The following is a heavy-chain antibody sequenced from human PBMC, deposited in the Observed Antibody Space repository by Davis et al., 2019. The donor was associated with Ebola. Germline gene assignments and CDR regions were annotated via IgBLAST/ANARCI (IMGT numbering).Heavy chain of an antibody. V-gene: IGHV3-48*04. CDR2: ISDSGDAE. D-gene: IGHD3-10*01. CDR1: GFTFSRHT. J-gene: IGHJ3*01. Sequence: GESLKISCAASGFTFSRHTMNWIRQAPGEGLEWISYISDSGDAEFYGDSVKGRFTISRDNAKNSLYLQMNSLRGADTGLYYCVRDLGIGGAFDVWGQGTMVTVSS. CDR3: VRDLGIGGAFDV.